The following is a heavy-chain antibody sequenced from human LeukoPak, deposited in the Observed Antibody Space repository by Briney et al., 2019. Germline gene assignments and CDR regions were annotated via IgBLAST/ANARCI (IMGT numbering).Heavy chain of an antibody. D-gene: IGHD4-11*01. J-gene: IGHJ6*03. CDR1: GFTFSSYN. Sequence: PGRSLTLSCVASGFTFSSYNMHWVRQAPGQGLEWVAVISYDGSNKFYAGSVKGRFTISRDNAKNSLYLQMNSLRAGDTAVYYCARDRGTVTHGYYYYYMDVWGKGTTVTVSS. CDR3: ARDRGTVTHGYYYYYMDV. V-gene: IGHV3-30*04. CDR2: ISYDGSNK.